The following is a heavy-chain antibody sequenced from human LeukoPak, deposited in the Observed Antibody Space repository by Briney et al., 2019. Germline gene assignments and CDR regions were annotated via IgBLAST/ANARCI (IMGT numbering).Heavy chain of an antibody. CDR2: MNPNSGNT. CDR3: ARVFSRVYYYYYYMDA. Sequence: GASVKVSCKASGYTFTSYDINWVRQATGQGLEWMGWMNPNSGNTGYAQKFQGRVTMTRNTSISTAYMELSSLRSEDTAVYYCARVFSRVYYYYYYMDAWGKGTTVTVSS. J-gene: IGHJ6*03. D-gene: IGHD2/OR15-2a*01. CDR1: GYTFTSYD. V-gene: IGHV1-8*01.